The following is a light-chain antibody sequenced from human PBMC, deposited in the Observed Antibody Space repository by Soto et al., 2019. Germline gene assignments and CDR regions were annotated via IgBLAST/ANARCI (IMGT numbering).Light chain of an antibody. V-gene: IGKV1-5*03. J-gene: IGKJ2*01. CDR1: QTIGTW. Sequence: DIQLTQSPSTLSASVGDRVIITCRASQTIGTWLAWYQERPGKATKLLIYKASTLERGVPSRFSGSGSGTEFTLSISNLQPEDFATYYCHLYNTYSPTLGQGTKLEIK. CDR3: HLYNTYSPT. CDR2: KAS.